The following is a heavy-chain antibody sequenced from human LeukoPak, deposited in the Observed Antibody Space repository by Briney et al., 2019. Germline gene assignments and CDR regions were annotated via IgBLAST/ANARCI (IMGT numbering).Heavy chain of an antibody. CDR2: ISSSGSTI. J-gene: IGHJ6*04. V-gene: IGHV3-48*03. CDR1: GFTFSSYE. D-gene: IGHD3-9*01. CDR3: ARVGRYFDWLSYYYGMDV. Sequence: GGSLRLSCAASGFTFSSYEMNRVRQAPGKGLEWVSYISSSGSTIYYADSVKGRFTISRDNAKNSLYLQMNSLRAEDTAVYYCARVGRYFDWLSYYYGMDVWGKGTTVTVSS.